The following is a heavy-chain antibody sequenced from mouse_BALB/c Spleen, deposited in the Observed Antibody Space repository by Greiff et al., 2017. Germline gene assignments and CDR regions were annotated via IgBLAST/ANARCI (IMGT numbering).Heavy chain of an antibody. CDR2: ISNGGGST. CDR1: GFTFSSFT. D-gene: IGHD1-1*01. Sequence: EVKLLESGGGLVQPGGSLKLSCAASGFTFSSFTMSWVRQTPEKRLGWVAYISNGGGSTYYPDTVKGRFTISRDNAKNTLYLQMSSLKSEDTAMYYCARYYGSSDYYAMDYWGQGTSVTVSS. V-gene: IGHV5-12-2*01. CDR3: ARYYGSSDYYAMDY. J-gene: IGHJ4*01.